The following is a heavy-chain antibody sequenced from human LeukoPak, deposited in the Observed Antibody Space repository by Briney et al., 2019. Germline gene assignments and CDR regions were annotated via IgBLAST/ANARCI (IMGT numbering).Heavy chain of an antibody. CDR2: INPDGTTT. V-gene: IGHV3-74*01. D-gene: IGHD5-12*01. CDR3: VRGYRGKYGFWDY. CDR1: GFTFTSDW. J-gene: IGHJ4*02. Sequence: PGGSLRLSCAASGFTFTSDWIHWVRQAPGKGLVWVSRINPDGTTTNYADSVKGRFTTSRDNAKNTVYLQMNTLRAEDTAFYHCVRGYRGKYGFWDYWGQGTLVTVSS.